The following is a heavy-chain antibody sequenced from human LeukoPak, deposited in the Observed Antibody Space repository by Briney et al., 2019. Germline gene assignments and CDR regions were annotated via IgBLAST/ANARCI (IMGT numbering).Heavy chain of an antibody. V-gene: IGHV1-8*03. CDR1: GYTFTSYD. D-gene: IGHD3-3*01. CDR3: ARGLDKYDYWSGYFLAY. CDR2: MNPNSGNT. J-gene: IGHJ4*02. Sequence: ASVKVSCKASGYTFTSYDINWVRQATGQGLEWMGWMNPNSGNTGYAQKFQGRVTITRNTSISTAYMELSSLRSEDTAVYYCARGLDKYDYWSGYFLAYWGQGTLVTVSS.